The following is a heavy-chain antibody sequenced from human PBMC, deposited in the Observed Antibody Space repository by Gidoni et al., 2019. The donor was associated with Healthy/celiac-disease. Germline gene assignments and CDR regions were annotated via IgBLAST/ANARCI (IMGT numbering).Heavy chain of an antibody. CDR3: ARDRIAAAGPVSDYGMDV. J-gene: IGHJ6*02. CDR1: AFTFSSDT. V-gene: IGHV3-48*01. Sequence: EVQLVESGGGLVQPGGSLSLSCAASAFTFSSDTMNWGRQAPGKGLEWVSYISSSSSTIYYADSVKGRFTISRDNAKNSLYLQMNSLRAEDTAVYYCARDRIAAAGPVSDYGMDVWGQGTTVTVSS. CDR2: ISSSSSTI. D-gene: IGHD6-13*01.